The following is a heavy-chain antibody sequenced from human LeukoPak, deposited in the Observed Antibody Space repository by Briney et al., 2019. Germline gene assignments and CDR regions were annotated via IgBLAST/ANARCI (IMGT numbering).Heavy chain of an antibody. Sequence: GESLKISCKGSGYSFTSYWIGWVRQMPGKGLEWMGIIYPGDSDTRYSPSFRGQVTISADKSISTAYLQWSSLKASDTAMYYCARHFHPPSDSSGYYYVSWFDPWGQGTLVTVSS. CDR3: ARHFHPPSDSSGYYYVSWFDP. V-gene: IGHV5-51*01. CDR2: IYPGDSDT. J-gene: IGHJ5*02. D-gene: IGHD3-22*01. CDR1: GYSFTSYW.